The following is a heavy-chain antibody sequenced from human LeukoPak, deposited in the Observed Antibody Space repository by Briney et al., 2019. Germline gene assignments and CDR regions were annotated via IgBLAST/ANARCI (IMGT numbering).Heavy chain of an antibody. CDR3: ARMWYTVTTAYYYYYGMDV. J-gene: IGHJ6*02. V-gene: IGHV4-34*01. CDR1: GGSFSGYY. Sequence: SETLSLTCAVYGGSFSGYYWSWIRQPPGKGLEWSGVINHSGSTNYNPSHKSRVTISVDTSKNQFSLKLSSVTAADTAVYYCARMWYTVTTAYYYYYGMDVWGQGTTVTVSS. D-gene: IGHD4-17*01. CDR2: INHSGST.